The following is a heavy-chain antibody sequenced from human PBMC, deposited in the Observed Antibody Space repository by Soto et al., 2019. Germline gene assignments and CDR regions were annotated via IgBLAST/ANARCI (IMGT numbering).Heavy chain of an antibody. Sequence: LRRSCAASGFTFSSYAMHWVRQAPGKGLEWVAVISYDGSNKYYADSVKGRFTISRDNSKNTLYLQMNSLRAEDTAVYYCARDFNVDVWGQGTTVTVSS. CDR2: ISYDGSNK. V-gene: IGHV3-30-3*01. J-gene: IGHJ6*02. CDR3: ARDFNVDV. CDR1: GFTFSSYA.